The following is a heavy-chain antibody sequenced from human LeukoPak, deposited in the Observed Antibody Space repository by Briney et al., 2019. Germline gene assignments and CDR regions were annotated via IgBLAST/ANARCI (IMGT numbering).Heavy chain of an antibody. V-gene: IGHV1-18*01. J-gene: IGHJ5*02. CDR2: ISVYNGNT. D-gene: IGHD2-15*01. CDR3: ARAGAVVDNWFDP. Sequence: ASVKVSCKASGYTFTSYGISWVRQAPGQGLEWMGWISVYNGNTYYVQKFQGRVAMTTDTSTSTAYMELRSLRSDDTAVYYCARAGAVVDNWFDPWGQGTLVTVSS. CDR1: GYTFTSYG.